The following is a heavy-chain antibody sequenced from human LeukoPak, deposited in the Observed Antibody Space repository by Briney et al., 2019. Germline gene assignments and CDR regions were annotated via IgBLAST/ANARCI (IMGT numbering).Heavy chain of an antibody. CDR2: INPNNGGA. CDR3: VRGTAYYFDY. CDR1: GYTFTGYY. Sequence: ASVKVSCKASGYTFTGYYMHWVRQAPGQGLEWMRWINPNNGGANYAQNFQGRVTMTRDTSISTAYMELSSLRSDDTAVYYCVRGTAYYFDYWGQGTLVTVS. V-gene: IGHV1-2*02. J-gene: IGHJ4*02. D-gene: IGHD1-14*01.